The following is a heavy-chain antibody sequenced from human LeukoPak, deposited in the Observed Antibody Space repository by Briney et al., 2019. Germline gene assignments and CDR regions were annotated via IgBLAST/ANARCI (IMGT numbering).Heavy chain of an antibody. J-gene: IGHJ4*02. Sequence: GGALRLSCEASGCTFVSRSMYWVRQAPGKGLDGVAGIFGSGGSPHYADTVKGRFTISRDNSRRKVYLHIHSLRAEDTAVYYCGKTTVGYSSGQKPAWPVDYWGQGTLVTVSS. D-gene: IGHD5-18*01. CDR2: IFGSGGSP. CDR3: GKTTVGYSSGQKPAWPVDY. V-gene: IGHV3-23*01. CDR1: GCTFVSRS.